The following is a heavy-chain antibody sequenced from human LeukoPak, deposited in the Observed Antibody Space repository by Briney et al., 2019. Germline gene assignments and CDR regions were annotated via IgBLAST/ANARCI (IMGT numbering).Heavy chain of an antibody. Sequence: SETLSLTCSISGGSITTYYWSWIRQPVGKGLERMGTVYYSGSATYNPSLKSRLTLSADTSKNHFSLKLTSVTSEDTAVYYCATDRQEGGSGSYWFDPWGQGTLVTVSS. CDR3: ATDRQEGGSGSYWFDP. CDR2: VYYSGSA. J-gene: IGHJ5*02. V-gene: IGHV4-59*01. D-gene: IGHD3-10*01. CDR1: GGSITTYY.